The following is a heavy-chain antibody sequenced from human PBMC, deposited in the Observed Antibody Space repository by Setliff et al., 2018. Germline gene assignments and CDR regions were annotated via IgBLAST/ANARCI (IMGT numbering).Heavy chain of an antibody. CDR1: GGTFSSYA. Sequence: SVKVSCKASGGTFSSYAISWVRQAPGQGLEWMGGIIPILGTANYAQKFQGRVTITTDESTSTAYMELSSLRSEDTAVYYCAKLVFDPYYYGSLGVTSLIVSDYWGQGTLVTVSS. CDR2: IIPILGTA. V-gene: IGHV1-69*05. D-gene: IGHD3-10*01. CDR3: AKLVFDPYYYGSLGVTSLIVSDY. J-gene: IGHJ4*02.